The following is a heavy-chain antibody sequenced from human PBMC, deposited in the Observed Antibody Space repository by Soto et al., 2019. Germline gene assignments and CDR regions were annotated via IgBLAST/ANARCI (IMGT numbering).Heavy chain of an antibody. D-gene: IGHD3-22*01. Sequence: SVKVSCKASGDTFSNYAISWVRQAPGQGLEWMGGIIPIFGTANYAQKFQGRVTITADESTSTAYMELSSLRSEDTAVYYCARDGSGYRSRASPMDVWGQGTTVTDSS. CDR1: GDTFSNYA. CDR2: IIPIFGTA. CDR3: ARDGSGYRSRASPMDV. J-gene: IGHJ6*02. V-gene: IGHV1-69*13.